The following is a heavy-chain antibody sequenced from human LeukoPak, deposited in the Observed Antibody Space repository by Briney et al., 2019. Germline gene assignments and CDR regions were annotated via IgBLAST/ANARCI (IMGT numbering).Heavy chain of an antibody. CDR2: IIPILGIA. J-gene: IGHJ4*02. CDR1: GGTFTSYA. Sequence: GSSVKVSCKASGGTFTSYAISWVREAPGQGLEWMGRIIPILGIANYAQKFQGRVTITADKSTSTAYMELSSLRSEDTAVYYCARGSSWSPIIPSLFDYWGQGTLVTVSS. D-gene: IGHD6-13*01. CDR3: ARGSSWSPIIPSLFDY. V-gene: IGHV1-69*04.